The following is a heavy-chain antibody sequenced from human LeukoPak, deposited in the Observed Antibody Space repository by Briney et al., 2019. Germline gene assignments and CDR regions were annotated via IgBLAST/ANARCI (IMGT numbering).Heavy chain of an antibody. V-gene: IGHV4-39*01. CDR2: ISYSGST. CDR3: ARHLYSSGCFDY. D-gene: IGHD6-19*01. CDR1: GGSISSSSSY. Sequence: SETLSLTCTVSGGSISSSSSYWGWIRQPPGKGLEWVGTISYSGSTYYSPSLTRRVTMSVDTSKNHFSLKLSSVTAADTAVYYCARHLYSSGCFDYWGQGTLATVSS. J-gene: IGHJ4*02.